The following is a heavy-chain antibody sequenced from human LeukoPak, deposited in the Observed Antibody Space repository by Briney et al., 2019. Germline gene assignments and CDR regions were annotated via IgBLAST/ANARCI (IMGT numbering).Heavy chain of an antibody. J-gene: IGHJ2*01. CDR2: ISGSGGST. V-gene: IGHV3-23*01. CDR1: GFTFSSYA. Sequence: PGGSLRLSCAASGFTFSSYAMSWVRQAPGKGLEWVSGISGSGGSTYYADSVKGQFTISRDNSKNTLYLQMNSLRAEDTAVYYCAKSWVTDWYFDLWGRGTLVTVSS. CDR3: AKSWVTDWYFDL. D-gene: IGHD4-23*01.